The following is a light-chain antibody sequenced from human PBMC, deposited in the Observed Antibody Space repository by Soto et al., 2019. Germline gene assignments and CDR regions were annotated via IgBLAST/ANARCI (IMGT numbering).Light chain of an antibody. CDR3: QQSSNWPLT. V-gene: IGKV3-11*01. J-gene: IGKJ4*01. CDR1: QSVSSY. CDR2: ESS. Sequence: EIVLTQSPSTLSLSPRERATLSCRTSQSVSSYLAWYQQKRGQTPRLLIYESSTRATGIPARFSGSGSGTDFTLIISSLEHEDFAIYYCQQSSNWPLTFGGGTKVEI.